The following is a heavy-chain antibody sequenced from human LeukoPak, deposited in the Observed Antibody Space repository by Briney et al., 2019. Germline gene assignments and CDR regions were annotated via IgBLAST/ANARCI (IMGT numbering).Heavy chain of an antibody. V-gene: IGHV3-23*01. Sequence: GGSLRLSCAASGFTFSSYAMSWVRQAPGKGLEWVSAISGSGGSTYYADSVKGRFTVSRDNSKNTLYLQMDSLRAEDAAMYHCAKGRYCSSAVCYHPFDYWGQGTLVTVSS. CDR3: AKGRYCSSAVCYHPFDY. J-gene: IGHJ4*02. CDR2: ISGSGGST. D-gene: IGHD2-8*01. CDR1: GFTFSSYA.